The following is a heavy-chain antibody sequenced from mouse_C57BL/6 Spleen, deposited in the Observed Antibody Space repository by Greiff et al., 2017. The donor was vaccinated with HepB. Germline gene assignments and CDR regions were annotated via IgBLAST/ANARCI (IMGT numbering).Heavy chain of an antibody. J-gene: IGHJ2*01. Sequence: QVQLQQSGAELARPGASVKLSCKASGYTFTSYGISWVKQRTGQGLEWIGEIYPRSGNTYYNEKFKGKATLTADKSSSTAYMELRSLTSEDSAVYFCARRFITTVGEGYWGQGTTLTVSS. CDR2: IYPRSGNT. V-gene: IGHV1-81*01. CDR1: GYTFTSYG. CDR3: ARRFITTVGEGY. D-gene: IGHD1-1*01.